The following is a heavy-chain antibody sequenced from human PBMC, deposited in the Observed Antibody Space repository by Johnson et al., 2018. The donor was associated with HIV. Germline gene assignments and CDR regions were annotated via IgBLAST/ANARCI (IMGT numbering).Heavy chain of an antibody. CDR3: AKARGGYCSSTSCFAFDI. Sequence: QVQLVESGGGVVQPGGSLRLPCVASGFTLSNYGMHWVRQAPGKGLEWVAVISYDGSNKYYADSVKGRFTISRDNSKNTLYLQMNSLRAEDTAVYYCAKARGGYCSSTSCFAFDIWGQGTMVTVSS. CDR2: ISYDGSNK. CDR1: GFTLSNYG. V-gene: IGHV3-30*19. D-gene: IGHD2-2*01. J-gene: IGHJ3*02.